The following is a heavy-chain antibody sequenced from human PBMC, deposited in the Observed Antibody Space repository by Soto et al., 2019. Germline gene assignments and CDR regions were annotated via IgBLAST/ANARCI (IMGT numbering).Heavy chain of an antibody. Sequence: QVQLVQSGAEVKKPGSSVKVSCKASLGTFSSYTISWVRQAPGQGLEWMGRIIPIFGIANYAQKFRGRVTITADKFTSTDYLGLSSWSCEDTVVYYCATIEGDYDILSGDGFDCWGQGTLVTVCS. CDR3: ATIEGDYDILSGDGFDC. J-gene: IGHJ4*02. D-gene: IGHD3-9*01. V-gene: IGHV1-69*02. CDR2: IIPIFGIA. CDR1: LGTFSSYT.